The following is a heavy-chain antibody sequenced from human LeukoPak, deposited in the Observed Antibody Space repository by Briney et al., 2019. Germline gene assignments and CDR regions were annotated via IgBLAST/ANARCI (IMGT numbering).Heavy chain of an antibody. CDR1: GYTFTDYY. J-gene: IGHJ4*02. D-gene: IGHD5-18*01. CDR2: INPNSGGT. V-gene: IGHV1-2*02. Sequence: ASVKVSCKTSGYTFTDYYIHWVRQAPGQGLEWMGWINPNSGGTNYAQKFQGRVTMTRDTSISTAYIELSRLRSDDTAVYYCARSGYSYGHPFDYWGQGTLVTVSS. CDR3: ARSGYSYGHPFDY.